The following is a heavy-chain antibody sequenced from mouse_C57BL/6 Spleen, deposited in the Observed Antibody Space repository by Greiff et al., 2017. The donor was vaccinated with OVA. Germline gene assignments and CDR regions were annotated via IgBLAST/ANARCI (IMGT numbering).Heavy chain of an antibody. Sequence: QVQLKESGPELVKPGASVKISCKASGYSFTSYYINWVKQRPGQGLVWIGRIFPGSGNTNYNEKFQGKATLPADTSSDTAYMQLSSLTSEDSAVYYCARSAGNYFDDWGQGTTLTVSS. CDR3: ARSAGNYFDD. CDR2: IFPGSGNT. V-gene: IGHV1-66*01. J-gene: IGHJ2*01. CDR1: GYSFTSYY.